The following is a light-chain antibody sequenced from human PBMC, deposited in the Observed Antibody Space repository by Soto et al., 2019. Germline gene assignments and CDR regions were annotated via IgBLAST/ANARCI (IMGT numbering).Light chain of an antibody. CDR1: SSDVDGYNY. Sequence: QSVLTQPASVSGSPGQSITISCTGTSSDVDGYNYVSWYQQHPGKAPKLMIYDVSTRPSGVSNRFSGSKSGNTASLTISGLQAEDEADYYCSSYTSSSTPHVVFGGGTKLTVL. V-gene: IGLV2-14*01. J-gene: IGLJ2*01. CDR2: DVS. CDR3: SSYTSSSTPHVV.